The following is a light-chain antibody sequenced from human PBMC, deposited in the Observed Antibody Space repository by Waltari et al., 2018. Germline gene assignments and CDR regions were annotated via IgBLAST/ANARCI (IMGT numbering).Light chain of an antibody. CDR3: SSSVGSNNLHVV. J-gene: IGLJ2*01. CDR2: EVS. CDR1: SRDDGCSKY. V-gene: IGLV2-8*01. Sequence: QSALTQPPSPSGSPGQSVTIPCTGPSRDDGCSKYFSWYRQHPGHAPKLMIYEVSQRPSGVPDRFSGSKSGNTASLTVSGLQAEDEADYYCSSSVGSNNLHVVFGGGTKLTVL.